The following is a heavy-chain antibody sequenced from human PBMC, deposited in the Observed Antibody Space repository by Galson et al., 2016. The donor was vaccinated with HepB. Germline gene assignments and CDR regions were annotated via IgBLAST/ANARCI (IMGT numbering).Heavy chain of an antibody. D-gene: IGHD3-16*01. V-gene: IGHV3-11*06. CDR1: GFTLSDYY. CDR3: ARAVGAYYYYMDV. Sequence: SLRLSCAASGFTLSDYYMSWIRQAPGKGLEWVSYIGSSSSYRNYADSVKGRFTISRDNAKSSLYLQMNSLRAEDTAVYYCARAVGAYYYYMDVWGKGTTVTVSS. J-gene: IGHJ6*03. CDR2: IGSSSSYR.